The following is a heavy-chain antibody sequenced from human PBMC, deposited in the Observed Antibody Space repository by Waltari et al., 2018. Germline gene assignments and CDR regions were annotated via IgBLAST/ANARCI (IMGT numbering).Heavy chain of an antibody. V-gene: IGHV4-59*08. CDR1: GDFLSDAH. J-gene: IGHJ4*02. CDR3: ARLPTKYYDSIGWGFFDQ. Sequence: HVQLQESGPGLVKPSETLSLTCTVSGDFLSDAHWTWIRQAPGKGLAWIAYLRNTGGTKCTPSLQSRVTISADTSKKQFSLRLTSVTAADTAVYYCARLPTKYYDSIGWGFFDQWGQGILVTVSP. D-gene: IGHD3-22*01. CDR2: LRNTGGT.